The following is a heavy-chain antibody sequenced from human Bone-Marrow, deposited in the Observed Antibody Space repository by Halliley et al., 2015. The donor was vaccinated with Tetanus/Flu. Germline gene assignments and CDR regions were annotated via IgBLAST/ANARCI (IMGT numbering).Heavy chain of an antibody. D-gene: IGHD3-10*01. Sequence: GLEWVAVIWYDGSDQYYADLQKDRLTISRDNPKKMLYLQMNGLKAEDTAVYYCARRGHAEGFDYWGQGTLVTVSS. V-gene: IGHV3-33*01. J-gene: IGHJ4*02. CDR2: IWYDGSDQ. CDR3: ARRGHAEGFDY.